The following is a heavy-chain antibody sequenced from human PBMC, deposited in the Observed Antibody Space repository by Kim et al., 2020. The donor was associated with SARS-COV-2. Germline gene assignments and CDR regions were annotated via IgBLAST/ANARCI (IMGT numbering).Heavy chain of an antibody. CDR1: GFTFSDYY. J-gene: IGHJ6*02. CDR2: IGTDSRYT. CDR3: ARGGGDSYYFGLDV. V-gene: IGHV3-11*05. Sequence: GGSLRLSCAASGFTFSDYYMSWIRQAPGKGLEWVSYIGTDSRYTDYAESVMGRFTVSRDNAKNSLYLQMSSLRAEDTAVYYFARGGGDSYYFGLDVWG.